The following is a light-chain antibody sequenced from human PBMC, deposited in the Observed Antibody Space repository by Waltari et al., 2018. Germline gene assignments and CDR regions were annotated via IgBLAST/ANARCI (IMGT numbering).Light chain of an antibody. CDR1: SSDVGGYNY. V-gene: IGLV2-11*01. Sequence: QSALTQPRSVSGSPGQSVTISCTGTSSDVGGYNYVSWYQQHPGKAPKLMIYDVSNRPSGFPALFSCSKSVNTASLPISGLQAEHEADYYCCSYAGIYVFGTGTKVTVL. CDR3: CSYAGIYV. J-gene: IGLJ1*01. CDR2: DVS.